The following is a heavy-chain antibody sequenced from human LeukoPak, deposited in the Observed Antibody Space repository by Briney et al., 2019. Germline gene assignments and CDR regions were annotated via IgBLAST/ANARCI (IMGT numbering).Heavy chain of an antibody. CDR2: ISGSGGST. CDR3: AKVGYCSSTSCNDAFDI. D-gene: IGHD2-2*01. V-gene: IGHV3-23*01. Sequence: GGPLRLSCAASGFTFSSYAMSWVRQAPGKGLEWVSAISGSGGSTYYADSVKGRFTISRDNSKNTLYLQMNSLRAEDTAVYYCAKVGYCSSTSCNDAFDIWGQGTMVTVSS. CDR1: GFTFSSYA. J-gene: IGHJ3*02.